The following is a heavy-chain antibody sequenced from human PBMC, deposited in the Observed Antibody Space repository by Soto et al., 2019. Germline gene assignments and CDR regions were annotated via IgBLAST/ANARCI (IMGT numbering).Heavy chain of an antibody. CDR3: TPSGNPHVVDP. J-gene: IGHJ5*02. D-gene: IGHD1-1*01. V-gene: IGHV3-15*07. CDR2: IRNKRDGATT. Sequence: GALRLSCAASGFSFSSAWMNWVRQAPGKGLEWVGRIRNKRDGATTDSAVPVKGRFTISRDDSKNTLNLQMNSLKIKNTAENICTPSGNPHVVDPGGQGTLVTVSS. CDR1: GFSFSSAW.